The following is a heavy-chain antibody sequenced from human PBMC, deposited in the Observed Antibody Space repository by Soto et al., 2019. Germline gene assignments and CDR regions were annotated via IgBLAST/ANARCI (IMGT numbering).Heavy chain of an antibody. Sequence: ASVKVSCKASGYTFTSYYMHWVRQAPGQGLEWMGIINPSGGSTSYAQKFQGRVTMTRDTSTSTVYMELSSLRSEDTAVYYCARANSLSYYYDSSGYPRTELDYWGQGTLDTVSS. CDR1: GYTFTSYY. D-gene: IGHD3-22*01. CDR3: ARANSLSYYYDSSGYPRTELDY. J-gene: IGHJ4*02. V-gene: IGHV1-46*03. CDR2: INPSGGST.